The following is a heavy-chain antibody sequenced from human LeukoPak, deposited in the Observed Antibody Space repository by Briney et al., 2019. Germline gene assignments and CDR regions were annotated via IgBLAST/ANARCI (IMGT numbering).Heavy chain of an antibody. CDR2: ISWNSGSI. D-gene: IGHD5-18*01. J-gene: IGHJ6*02. Sequence: GGSLRLSCAASGFTFDDYAMHWVRQAPGKGLEWVSGISWNSGSIGYADSVKGRFTISRDNAKNSLYLQMNSLRAEDTALYYCAKDMGSTAMVSYYGMDVWGQGTTVTVPS. CDR3: AKDMGSTAMVSYYGMDV. V-gene: IGHV3-9*01. CDR1: GFTFDDYA.